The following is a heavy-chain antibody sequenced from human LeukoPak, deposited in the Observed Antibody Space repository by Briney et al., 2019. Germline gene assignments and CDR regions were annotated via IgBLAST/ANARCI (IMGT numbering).Heavy chain of an antibody. V-gene: IGHV3-21*04. D-gene: IGHD6-19*01. J-gene: IGHJ4*02. Sequence: GGSLRLSCAASGFTFSSYGMHWVRQAPGKGLEWVSFITTSSSHINYADSVKGRFTISRDNAKNTLYLQMNNLRAEDTALYYCAKNQGQWLVPVDYWGQGTLVTVSS. CDR2: ITTSSSHI. CDR1: GFTFSSYG. CDR3: AKNQGQWLVPVDY.